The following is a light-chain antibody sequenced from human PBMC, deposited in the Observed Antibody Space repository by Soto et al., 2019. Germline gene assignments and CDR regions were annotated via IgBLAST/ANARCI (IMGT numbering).Light chain of an antibody. CDR2: EGS. CDR3: CSYAGSSTWV. Sequence: QSALTQPASVSGSPGQSITISCTGTNSDVGSYNLVSWYQQHPGKAPKVMIYEGSKRPSGLSNRFSGSKSGNTASLTISGLQHEDEADYYCCSYAGSSTWVFGGGTKLTVL. J-gene: IGLJ3*02. V-gene: IGLV2-23*01. CDR1: NSDVGSYNL.